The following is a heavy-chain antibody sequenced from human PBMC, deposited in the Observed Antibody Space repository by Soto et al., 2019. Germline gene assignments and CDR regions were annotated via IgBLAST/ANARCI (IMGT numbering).Heavy chain of an antibody. CDR1: GFSLSTHGVG. D-gene: IGHD2-15*01. CDR3: AHAMLYCTGGSCSTWFDS. J-gene: IGHJ5*01. Sequence: QITLKESGPTLVKPTQTLTLTCTFSGFSLSTHGVGVGWIRQPAGKALEWLALIYWDDDKRYSASLNSRLTIXKNXSKNQVVLTMTNVDPVDTATYSCAHAMLYCTGGSCSTWFDSWGPGTLVTVSS. V-gene: IGHV2-5*02. CDR2: IYWDDDK.